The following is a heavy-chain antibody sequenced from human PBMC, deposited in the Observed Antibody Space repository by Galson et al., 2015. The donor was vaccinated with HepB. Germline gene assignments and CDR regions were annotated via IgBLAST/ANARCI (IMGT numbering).Heavy chain of an antibody. CDR3: ARDHTVTARDWFDP. D-gene: IGHD4-17*01. CDR1: GYRFTSYG. J-gene: IGHJ5*02. CDR2: INSYNGNT. Sequence: SVKVSCKASGYRFTSYGINWLRRAPGQGLEWMGWINSYNGNTKYAQKFQSRVTMTTDTSTSTVYMELRSLRSDDAAIYYCARDHTVTARDWFDPWGQGTLVTVSS. V-gene: IGHV1-18*01.